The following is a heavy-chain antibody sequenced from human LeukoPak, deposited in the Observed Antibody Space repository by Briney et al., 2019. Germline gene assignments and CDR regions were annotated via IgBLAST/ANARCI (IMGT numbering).Heavy chain of an antibody. Sequence: SETLSLTCTVSGGSISSGGYYWSWIRQHPGKGLEWIGYIYYSGSTYYNPSLKSRVTISVDTSKNQFSLKLSSVTAADTAVYYCARDCSGGSCYSEYYGMDVWGQGTTVTVSS. CDR2: IYYSGST. V-gene: IGHV4-31*03. CDR3: ARDCSGGSCYSEYYGMDV. D-gene: IGHD2-15*01. J-gene: IGHJ6*02. CDR1: GGSISSGGYY.